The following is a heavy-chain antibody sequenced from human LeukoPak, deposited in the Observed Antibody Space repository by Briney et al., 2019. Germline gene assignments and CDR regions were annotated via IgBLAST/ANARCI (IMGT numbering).Heavy chain of an antibody. D-gene: IGHD3-10*01. V-gene: IGHV4-38-2*02. J-gene: IGHJ4*02. CDR1: GYSISSGYY. CDR3: ASRRHYYGSGSYLG. CDR2: IYHSGST. Sequence: SETLSLTCTVSGYSISSGYYWGWIRQPPGKGLQWIGTIYHSGSTNYNPSLKSRVSISVDTSKNQFSLKLSSVTAADTAVYYCASRRHYYGSGSYLGWGQGTLVTVSS.